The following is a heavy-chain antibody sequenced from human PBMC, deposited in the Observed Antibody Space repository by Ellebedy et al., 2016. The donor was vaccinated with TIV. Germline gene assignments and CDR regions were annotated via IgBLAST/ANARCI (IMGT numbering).Heavy chain of an antibody. D-gene: IGHD6-19*01. Sequence: PGGSLRLSCAASGVHFSAYSFYWVRQAPGKGLEWVGLISHEVDKVYYADSLKGRITISRDNSKNTLFLEMRRLKNEDTAVYYCARDWGGGSGWSYYFSGMDVWGQGTTVIVSS. CDR2: ISHEVDKV. J-gene: IGHJ6*02. CDR1: GVHFSAYS. CDR3: ARDWGGGSGWSYYFSGMDV. V-gene: IGHV3-30*04.